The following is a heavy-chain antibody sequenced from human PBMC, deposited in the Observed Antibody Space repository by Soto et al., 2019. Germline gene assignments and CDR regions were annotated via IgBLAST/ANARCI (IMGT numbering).Heavy chain of an antibody. Sequence: SETLSLTCTVSGDSIISDDSFWVWIRRPPGQGLEWVGTISHKGDTFYNPPLDSRLTMSLDASNNQFSLRLTSVTAADAGVYFCARQVRGPIPHYGWLSTVNSWAQRNQVPVSS. D-gene: IGHD3-10*01. CDR3: ARQVRGPIPHYGWLSTVNS. J-gene: IGHJ1*01. CDR1: GDSIISDDSF. CDR2: ISHKGDT. V-gene: IGHV4-39*01.